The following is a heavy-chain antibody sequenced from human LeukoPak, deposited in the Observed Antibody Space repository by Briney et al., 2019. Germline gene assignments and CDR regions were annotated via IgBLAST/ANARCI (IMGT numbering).Heavy chain of an antibody. Sequence: GGSLRLSCAASGFTFSSCAMTWVRQAPGKGLEWVSTISGSGGSTYYAGSMRGRFTISRDNSKSTLYLQMNSLRAEDTAVYYCARVDSGSWLNAFDIWGQGAMVTVSS. CDR2: ISGSGGST. J-gene: IGHJ3*02. CDR1: GFTFSSCA. CDR3: ARVDSGSWLNAFDI. V-gene: IGHV3-23*01. D-gene: IGHD1-26*01.